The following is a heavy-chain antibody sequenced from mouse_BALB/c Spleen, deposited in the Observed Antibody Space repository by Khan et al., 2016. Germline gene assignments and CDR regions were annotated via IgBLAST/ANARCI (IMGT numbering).Heavy chain of an antibody. CDR1: GFAFSRYW. CDR2: INPDSSTI. CDR3: ASTFWYLDV. J-gene: IGHJ1*01. Sequence: EVKLLESGGGLVQPGGSLKLSCAASGFAFSRYWMSWVRQAPGKGLEWIGEINPDSSTINYTPSLKDKFIISRDNAKNTLYLQMSKVRSEDTDLYYCASTFWYLDVWGAGTTVTVSS. V-gene: IGHV4-1*02.